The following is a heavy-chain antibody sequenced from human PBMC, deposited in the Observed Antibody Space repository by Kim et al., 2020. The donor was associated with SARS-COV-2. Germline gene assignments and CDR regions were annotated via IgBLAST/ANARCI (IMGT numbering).Heavy chain of an antibody. J-gene: IGHJ5*02. CDR1: GGSISNYY. CDR3: ARDGGGDCSGGSCYSRWFDP. CDR2: ISYSGST. Sequence: SETLSLTCTVAGGSISNYYWSWIRQPPGKGLEWIGYISYSGSTNYNPSLKSRVTISVDTSKNQFSLKLSSVTAADTAVYYCARDGGGDCSGGSCYSRWFDPWGQGTLVTVSS. V-gene: IGHV4-59*01. D-gene: IGHD2-15*01.